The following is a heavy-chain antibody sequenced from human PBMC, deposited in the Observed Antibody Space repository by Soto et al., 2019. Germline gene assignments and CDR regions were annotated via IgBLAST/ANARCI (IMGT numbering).Heavy chain of an antibody. D-gene: IGHD5-12*01. Sequence: EVQLVESGGGLVQPGGSLRLSCAASGFTVSSNYMSWVRQAPGKGLEWVSVIYSGGNTYYADSVEGRFTISRHNSKNTLYLLMNSLRAEDTAVYYCASGGYDYAFDIWGQGTMVTVSS. CDR1: GFTVSSNY. CDR3: ASGGYDYAFDI. CDR2: IYSGGNT. J-gene: IGHJ3*02. V-gene: IGHV3-53*04.